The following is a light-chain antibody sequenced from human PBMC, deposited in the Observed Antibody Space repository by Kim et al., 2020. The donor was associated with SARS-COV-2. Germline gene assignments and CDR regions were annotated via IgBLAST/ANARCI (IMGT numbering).Light chain of an antibody. CDR2: EDN. J-gene: IGLJ3*02. Sequence: NFMLTQPHSVSESPGKTVTISCTGSSGSIASNYVQWYQQRPGSAPTTVIYEDNRRPSGVPDRFSGSIDSSSNSASLTISGLRTEDEADYYCHSYGSSHHWVLGGGTQLTVL. V-gene: IGLV6-57*02. CDR1: SGSIASNY. CDR3: HSYGSSHHWV.